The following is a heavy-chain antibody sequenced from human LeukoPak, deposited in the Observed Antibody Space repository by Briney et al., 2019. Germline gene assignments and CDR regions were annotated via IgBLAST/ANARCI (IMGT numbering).Heavy chain of an antibody. CDR3: ARDFSEGLDY. Sequence: ASVKLSFTASGYTFTSYYMHWVRQAPGQGREWMGIINPSGGSTSYAHKFPGRVTMTRDMATGTVYLELSSLRSEDTAVYYCARDFSEGLDYWGQGTLVTVSS. CDR2: INPSGGST. D-gene: IGHD3-10*01. J-gene: IGHJ4*02. V-gene: IGHV1-46*01. CDR1: GYTFTSYY.